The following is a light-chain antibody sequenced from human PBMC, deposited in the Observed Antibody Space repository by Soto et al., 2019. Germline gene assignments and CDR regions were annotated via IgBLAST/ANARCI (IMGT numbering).Light chain of an antibody. CDR2: AAS. V-gene: IGKV1-39*01. CDR1: QSISSY. CDR3: QQSYSTPRRT. J-gene: IGKJ1*01. Sequence: DIPMTQSPSSLSASVGDRVTITCRARQSISSYLNWYQQKPGKAPKLLIYAASSLQSGVPSRFSGSGSGTDFTLTISSLQPEDFATYYCQQSYSTPRRTFGQGTKVEIK.